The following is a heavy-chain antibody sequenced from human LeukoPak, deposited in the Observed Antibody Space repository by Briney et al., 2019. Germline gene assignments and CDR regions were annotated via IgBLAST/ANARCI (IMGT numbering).Heavy chain of an antibody. J-gene: IGHJ4*02. V-gene: IGHV3-21*01. CDR3: ARDQYGDLDY. D-gene: IGHD4-17*01. CDR1: GFTFSSYS. Sequence: PGGSLRLSCAASGFTFSSYSMNWVRQAPGKGLEWVSSISSIISYINYADSGKGRFTISRDNAKNSLYLQMNSLRAEDTAVYYCARDQYGDLDYWGQGTLVTVSS. CDR2: ISSIISYI.